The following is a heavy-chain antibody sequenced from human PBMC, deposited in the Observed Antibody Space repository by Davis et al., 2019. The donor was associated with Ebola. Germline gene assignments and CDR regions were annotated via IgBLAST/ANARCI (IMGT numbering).Heavy chain of an antibody. J-gene: IGHJ4*02. D-gene: IGHD6-13*01. CDR3: ARDTTIAGGGQNY. CDR2: IKEDGSDK. CDR1: GFTFSNYR. Sequence: GESLNTHCAASGFTFSNYRMSWVRQAPGKGPEWVANIKEDGSDKYYVDSVKGRFTISRDNAKNSLYLQMNTLRAEDTAVYYCARDTTIAGGGQNYWGQGTLVTVSS. V-gene: IGHV3-7*01.